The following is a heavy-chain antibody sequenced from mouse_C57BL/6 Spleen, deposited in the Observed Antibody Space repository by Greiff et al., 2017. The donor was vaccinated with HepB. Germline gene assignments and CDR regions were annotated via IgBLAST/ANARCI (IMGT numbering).Heavy chain of an antibody. V-gene: IGHV6-3*01. CDR2: IRLKSDNYAT. J-gene: IGHJ2*01. CDR1: GFTFSNYW. Sequence: DVHLVESGGGLVQPGGSMKLSCVASGFTFSNYWMNWVRQSPEKGLEWVAQIRLKSDNYATHYAESVKGRFTISRDDSKSSVYLQMNNLRAEDTGIYYCTGGVYDGYYDYWGQGTTLTVSS. CDR3: TGGVYDGYYDY. D-gene: IGHD2-3*01.